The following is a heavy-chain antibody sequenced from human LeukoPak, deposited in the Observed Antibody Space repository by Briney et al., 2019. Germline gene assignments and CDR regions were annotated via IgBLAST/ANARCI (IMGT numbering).Heavy chain of an antibody. V-gene: IGHV3-48*03. J-gene: IGHJ4*02. D-gene: IGHD6-6*01. Sequence: GGSLRLSCAASGFTFSSYEINWVRQAPGKGLEWVSYISSNGNIIHYADSVKGRFTISRDNAKNSLYLQMNSLRAEDTAVYYCARGGAVRPDYWGQGTLVTVSS. CDR2: ISSNGNII. CDR1: GFTFSSYE. CDR3: ARGGAVRPDY.